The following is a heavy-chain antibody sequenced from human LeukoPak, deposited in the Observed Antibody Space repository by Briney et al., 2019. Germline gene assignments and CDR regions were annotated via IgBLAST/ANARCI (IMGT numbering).Heavy chain of an antibody. CDR3: AKDASGSYLTFDY. D-gene: IGHD1-26*01. Sequence: GRSLRLSCAASGFTFVDFAMHWVRQAPGKGLEWVSGITWNSGTIGYADSVKGRFTISRDDAKNSLYLQMNSLRAEDTAFYYCAKDASGSYLTFDYWGQGTLVIVSS. CDR1: GFTFVDFA. V-gene: IGHV3-9*01. CDR2: ITWNSGTI. J-gene: IGHJ4*02.